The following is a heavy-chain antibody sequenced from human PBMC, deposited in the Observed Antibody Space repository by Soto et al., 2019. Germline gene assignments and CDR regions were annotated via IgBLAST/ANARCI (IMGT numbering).Heavy chain of an antibody. J-gene: IGHJ6*02. V-gene: IGHV3-30*18. D-gene: IGHD1-7*01. CDR2: ISYDGSNK. CDR3: AKDSGTMDYYYGMDV. CDR1: GFTFSSYG. Sequence: QVQLVESGGGVVQPGRSLRLSCAASGFTFSSYGMHWVRQAPGKGLEWVAVISYDGSNKYYADSVKGRFTISRDNSKNTLYLQMNSLRAEDTAVYYCAKDSGTMDYYYGMDVWGQGTTVTVSS.